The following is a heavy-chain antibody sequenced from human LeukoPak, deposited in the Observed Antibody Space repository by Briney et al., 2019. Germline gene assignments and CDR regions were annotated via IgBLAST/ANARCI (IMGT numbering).Heavy chain of an antibody. J-gene: IGHJ4*02. CDR2: IYYSGST. CDR3: ARSKYSSGWYYFDY. V-gene: IGHV4-59*01. D-gene: IGHD6-19*01. Sequence: PSETLSLTCTVSGGSISSYYWSWIRQPPGKGLEWIGYIYYSGSTNYNPSLKSRVTISVDTSKNQFSLELSSVTAADTAVYYCARSKYSSGWYYFDYWGRGTLVTVSS. CDR1: GGSISSYY.